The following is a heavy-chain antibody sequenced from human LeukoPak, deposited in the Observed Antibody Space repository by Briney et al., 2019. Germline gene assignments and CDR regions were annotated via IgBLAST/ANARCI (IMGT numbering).Heavy chain of an antibody. CDR1: GFTFSTYW. Sequence: GGSLRLSCAASGFTFSTYWMTWVRQAPGKGLEWVATINQHASEKYYVDSVKGRFTISRDNAKDSLNLQMDSLRAEDAAVYFCARDGGHYGDLDYWGQGTLVTVPS. V-gene: IGHV3-7*01. CDR2: INQHASEK. J-gene: IGHJ4*02. D-gene: IGHD4-17*01. CDR3: ARDGGHYGDLDY.